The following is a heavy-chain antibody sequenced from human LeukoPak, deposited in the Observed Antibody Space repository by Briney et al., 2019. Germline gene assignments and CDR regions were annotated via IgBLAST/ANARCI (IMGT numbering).Heavy chain of an antibody. V-gene: IGHV3-23*01. Sequence: GGSLRLSCAASGFTFSSYGMSWVRQAPGKGLEWVSAISGSGGSTYYADSVKGLFTISRDNSKNTLYLQMNSLRAEDTAVYYCAKLGSGWNYYMDVWGKGTTVTISS. CDR1: GFTFSSYG. D-gene: IGHD6-19*01. CDR3: AKLGSGWNYYMDV. CDR2: ISGSGGST. J-gene: IGHJ6*03.